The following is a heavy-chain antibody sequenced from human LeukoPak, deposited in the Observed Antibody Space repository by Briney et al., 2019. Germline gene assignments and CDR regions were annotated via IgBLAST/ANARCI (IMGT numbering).Heavy chain of an antibody. V-gene: IGHV3-21*01. CDR2: ISSSGSYI. D-gene: IGHD1-26*01. CDR1: RFTFSSYS. J-gene: IGHJ4*02. Sequence: GGSLRLSCAASRFTFSSYSMNWVRQAPGKGLEWVSSISSSGSYIYYADSVKGRFTISRDNAKNSLYLQMNSLRAEDTAVYYCARDCGSYYVGHCYDYWGQGTLVTVSS. CDR3: ARDCGSYYVGHCYDY.